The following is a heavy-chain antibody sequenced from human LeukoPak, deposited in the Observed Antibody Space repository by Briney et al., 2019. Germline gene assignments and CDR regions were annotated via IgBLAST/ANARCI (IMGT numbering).Heavy chain of an antibody. CDR1: GGSFSGYY. V-gene: IGHV4-34*01. D-gene: IGHD3-3*01. Sequence: SETLSLTCAVYGGSFSGYYWSWIRQPPGKGLEWIGEINHSGSTNYNPSLKSRVTISVDTSKNQFSLKLSSVTAADTAVYYCARDRYDSPYYYMDVWGKGTTVTVSS. J-gene: IGHJ6*03. CDR2: INHSGST. CDR3: ARDRYDSPYYYMDV.